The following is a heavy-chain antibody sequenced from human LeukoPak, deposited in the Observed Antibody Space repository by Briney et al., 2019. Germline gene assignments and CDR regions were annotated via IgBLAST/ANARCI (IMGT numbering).Heavy chain of an antibody. CDR1: GDSVSSNCAA. J-gene: IGHJ4*02. CDR3: ARERNYDSSGYYHYYFDY. D-gene: IGHD3-22*01. CDR2: TYYRYKWYN. Sequence: SQTLSLTCAIAGDSVSSNCAAWNWIRQSPSRGLEWLGRTYYRYKWYNDYAVSVKSRITINPDTSKNQFTLRLNSVTPEDTAVYYCARERNYDSSGYYHYYFDYWGQGTLVTVSS. V-gene: IGHV6-1*01.